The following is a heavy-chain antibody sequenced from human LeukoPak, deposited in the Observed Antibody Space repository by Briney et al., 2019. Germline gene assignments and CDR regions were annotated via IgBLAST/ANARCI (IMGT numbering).Heavy chain of an antibody. J-gene: IGHJ4*02. CDR1: GFTFSSYW. D-gene: IGHD3-22*01. V-gene: IGHV3-74*01. CDR3: ARDDSSGYYLSYFDY. CDR2: INSDGRST. Sequence: GGSLRLSCAASGFTFSSYWMHWVRQAPGKGLVWVSRINSDGRSTGYADSVKGRFTISRDNAKNTLYLQMNSLRVEDTAVYYCARDDSSGYYLSYFDYWGQGTLVTVSS.